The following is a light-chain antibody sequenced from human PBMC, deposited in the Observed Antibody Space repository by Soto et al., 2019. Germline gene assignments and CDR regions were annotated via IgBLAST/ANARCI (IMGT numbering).Light chain of an antibody. CDR1: QSVSGN. Sequence: EIVMTQSPATLSVSPGERATLSCRASQSVSGNLAWYQQKPGQAPRLLIYGASTRATGIPARFSGSGSGTEFTLNISSLQSEDFEVYYCQQYNNWPPLTFGGGTKVEIK. CDR3: QQYNNWPPLT. V-gene: IGKV3-15*01. CDR2: GAS. J-gene: IGKJ4*01.